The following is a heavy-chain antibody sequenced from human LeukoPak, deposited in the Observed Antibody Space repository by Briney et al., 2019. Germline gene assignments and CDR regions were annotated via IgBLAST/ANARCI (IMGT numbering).Heavy chain of an antibody. CDR3: ARRRWSDDELVGYY. CDR2: TYNSGNT. CDR1: GSSTTSVYY. V-gene: IGHV4-38-2*02. Sequence: ETLSLTSTVSGSSTTSVYYGGGVRHPPGRGLEWIGTTYNSGNTNYNPSLNSRVTIAVDMSKNQFSLKLSSVTAADTAVYYCARRRWSDDELVGYYWGQGTLVTVSS. D-gene: IGHD2-15*01. J-gene: IGHJ4*02.